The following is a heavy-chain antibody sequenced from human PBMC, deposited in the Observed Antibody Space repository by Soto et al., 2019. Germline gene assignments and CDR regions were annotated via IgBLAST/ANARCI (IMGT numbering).Heavy chain of an antibody. Sequence: GGSLRLSCAASGFTFSSYAMSWVRQAPGKGLEWVSVISGSGGSTCYADSVKGRFTISRDNSKNTLYLQMNSLRAEDTAVYYCAKDRYCYDSSGYPDYWGQGTLVTVSS. CDR3: AKDRYCYDSSGYPDY. CDR2: ISGSGGST. V-gene: IGHV3-23*01. D-gene: IGHD3-22*01. J-gene: IGHJ4*02. CDR1: GFTFSSYA.